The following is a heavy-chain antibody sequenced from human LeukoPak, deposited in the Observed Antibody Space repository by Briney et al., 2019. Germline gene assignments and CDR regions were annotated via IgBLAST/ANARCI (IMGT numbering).Heavy chain of an antibody. Sequence: KPGGSLRLSCAASGFTFSDYYMSWIRQAPGKGLEWVSYISSSSSYTNYADSVKGRFTISRDNAKNSLYLQMHSLRAEDTAVYYCARDIEDGLFNAFDIWGQGTMVTVSS. J-gene: IGHJ3*02. CDR2: ISSSSSYT. D-gene: IGHD3-22*01. CDR3: ARDIEDGLFNAFDI. V-gene: IGHV3-11*05. CDR1: GFTFSDYY.